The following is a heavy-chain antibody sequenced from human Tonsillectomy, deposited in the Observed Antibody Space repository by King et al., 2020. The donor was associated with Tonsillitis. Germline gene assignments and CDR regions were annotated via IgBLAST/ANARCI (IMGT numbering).Heavy chain of an antibody. CDR3: AAAPRGGITVAGTNFDY. CDR2: IIPIFGAP. D-gene: IGHD6-19*01. V-gene: IGHV1-69*01. J-gene: IGHJ4*02. Sequence: VQLLQSGAEVKKPGSSVKVSCKASGGPFSSSAISWVRQAPGQGLEWMGGIIPIFGAPNYAQKFQGRVTITADESTSTAYMELSSLRFQDTAVYYCAAAPRGGITVAGTNFDYWGPGTLVTVSS. CDR1: GGPFSSSA.